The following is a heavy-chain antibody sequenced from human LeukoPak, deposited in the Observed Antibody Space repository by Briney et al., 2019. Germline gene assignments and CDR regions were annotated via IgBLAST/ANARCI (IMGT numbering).Heavy chain of an antibody. CDR1: GYTFTSYG. V-gene: IGHV1-69*06. Sequence: SVKVSCKASGYTFTSYGISWVRQAPGQGLEWMGGIIPIFGTANYAQKFQGRVTITADKSTSTAYMELSSLRSEDTAVYYCARAAITMVRGVMRTNWFDPWGQGTLVTVSS. CDR3: ARAAITMVRGVMRTNWFDP. D-gene: IGHD3-10*01. CDR2: IIPIFGTA. J-gene: IGHJ5*02.